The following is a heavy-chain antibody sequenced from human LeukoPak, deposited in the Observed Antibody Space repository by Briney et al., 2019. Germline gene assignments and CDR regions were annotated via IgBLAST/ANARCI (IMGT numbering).Heavy chain of an antibody. V-gene: IGHV4-4*07. J-gene: IGHJ4*02. CDR2: IYSRVT. CDR1: GGSISSYY. Sequence: SETLSLTCTVSGGSISSYYLSWIRQPAGKGLEWIGRIYSRVTTYNPSLKSRVTISVDTSKNQFSLNLHSMTAADTAVYYCVKSGTLLREGFNYWGQGTLVTVSS. D-gene: IGHD1-1*01. CDR3: VKSGTLLREGFNY.